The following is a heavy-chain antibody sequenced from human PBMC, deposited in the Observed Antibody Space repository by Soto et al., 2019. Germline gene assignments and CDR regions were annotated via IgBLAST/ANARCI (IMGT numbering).Heavy chain of an antibody. Sequence: EVQLVESGGGLVQPGGSLRLSCAASGFTFNSYSMNWVRQAPGKGLEWVSYISSSSTTKYYTDSVKGRFTISRDNAKNSLYLQMNSLREDDKAVYYWARTSSGWENWFDPWGQGTLVTVSS. D-gene: IGHD6-19*01. CDR2: ISSSSTTK. J-gene: IGHJ5*02. CDR1: GFTFNSYS. V-gene: IGHV3-48*02. CDR3: ARTSSGWENWFDP.